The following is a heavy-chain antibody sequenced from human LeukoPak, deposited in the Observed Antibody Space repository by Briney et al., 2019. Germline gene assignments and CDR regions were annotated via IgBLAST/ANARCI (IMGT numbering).Heavy chain of an antibody. D-gene: IGHD3-10*02. J-gene: IGHJ6*04. CDR1: GFTFSSYE. CDR3: AELGITMIGGV. Sequence: GWSLRLSLAASGFTFSSYEMNWVRQAPGKGLEWVSYISSSGSTIYYAGSVKGRFTISRDNDKNSLYLQMSSLRAEDTAVYYCAELGITMIGGVWGKGTTVSISS. V-gene: IGHV3-48*03. CDR2: ISSSGSTI.